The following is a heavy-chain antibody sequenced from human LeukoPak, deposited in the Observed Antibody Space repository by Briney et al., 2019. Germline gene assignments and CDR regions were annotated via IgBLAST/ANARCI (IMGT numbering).Heavy chain of an antibody. D-gene: IGHD3-3*01. CDR1: GGSISSGDYY. V-gene: IGHV4-30-4*01. CDR2: IYYSGST. Sequence: SQTQSLTCTVSGGSISSGDYYWSWIRQPPGKGLEWIGYIYYSGSTYYNPSLKSRVTISVDTSKNQFSLKLSSVTAADTAVYYCARAHPYYDFWSGYNWFDPWGQGTLVTVSS. J-gene: IGHJ5*02. CDR3: ARAHPYYDFWSGYNWFDP.